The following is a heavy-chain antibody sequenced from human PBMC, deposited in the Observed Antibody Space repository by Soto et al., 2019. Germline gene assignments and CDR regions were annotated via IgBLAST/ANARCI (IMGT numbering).Heavy chain of an antibody. CDR3: ARPVGVAISP. V-gene: IGHV4-30-2*01. Sequence: SETLSLTCAVSGGSISSGHYPWTWVRQPPGKGLEWIGYIYPGGNTYYSPSLKSRVTIALDTSKSLVSLRLNSVTAADTAVYYCARPVGVAISPWGQGTLVTVSS. D-gene: IGHD2-21*01. J-gene: IGHJ4*02. CDR1: GGSISSGHYP. CDR2: IYPGGNT.